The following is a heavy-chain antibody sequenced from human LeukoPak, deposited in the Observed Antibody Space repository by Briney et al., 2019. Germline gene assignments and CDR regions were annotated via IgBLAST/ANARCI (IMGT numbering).Heavy chain of an antibody. Sequence: SETLSLTCAVSGVSISSSNWGSWVRQPPGQGLEWIGEIYHSGSTNYNPSLKSRVTISVDKSKNQFSLKLSSVTAADTAVYYCARLRCSGGSCYSEFSDYYYGMDVWGKGTTVTVSS. D-gene: IGHD2-15*01. CDR1: GVSISSSNW. J-gene: IGHJ6*04. CDR2: IYHSGST. V-gene: IGHV4-4*02. CDR3: ARLRCSGGSCYSEFSDYYYGMDV.